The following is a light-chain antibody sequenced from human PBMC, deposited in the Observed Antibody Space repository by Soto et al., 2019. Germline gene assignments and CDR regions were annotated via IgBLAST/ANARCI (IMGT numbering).Light chain of an antibody. J-gene: IGKJ4*01. V-gene: IGKV3-15*01. Sequence: EIVMTQSPATLSVSPGERATLSCRASQSVSSNLAWYQQKPGQAPRLLIYGASTRATGIPARFSGSGSGTEFNLTISSLQSEDFAVYYCQQYNNYPLTFGGGTKVEIK. CDR1: QSVSSN. CDR2: GAS. CDR3: QQYNNYPLT.